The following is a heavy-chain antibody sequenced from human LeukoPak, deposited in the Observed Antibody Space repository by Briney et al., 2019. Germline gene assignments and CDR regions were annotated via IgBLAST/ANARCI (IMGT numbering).Heavy chain of an antibody. Sequence: GGSLRLSCAASGFTFSSYAMSWVRQAPGKGLEWVSAISGSGGSTYYADSVKGRFTISRDNSKNTLYLQMNSLRAEDTAVYYCAKEMIVVVPAAIYPFDYWGQETLVTVSS. CDR1: GFTFSSYA. V-gene: IGHV3-23*01. D-gene: IGHD2-2*02. CDR2: ISGSGGST. CDR3: AKEMIVVVPAAIYPFDY. J-gene: IGHJ4*02.